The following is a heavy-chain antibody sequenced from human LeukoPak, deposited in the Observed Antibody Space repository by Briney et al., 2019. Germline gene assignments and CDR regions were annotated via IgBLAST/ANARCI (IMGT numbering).Heavy chain of an antibody. V-gene: IGHV1-69-2*01. CDR3: ATVRVEATFN. CDR2: VDPEDGET. CDR1: GCTFTDYY. Sequence: ASVKVSCKVSGCTFTDYYMHGVQQPPGKGLEWMGLVDPEDGETIYAEKFHCRVTITADPSTETANMELSSLRAEDTAVYYSATVRVEATFNWGQGTLVTVSS. D-gene: IGHD1-26*01. J-gene: IGHJ4*02.